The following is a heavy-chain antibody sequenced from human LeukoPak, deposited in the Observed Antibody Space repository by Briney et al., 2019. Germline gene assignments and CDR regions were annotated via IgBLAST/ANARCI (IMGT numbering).Heavy chain of an antibody. V-gene: IGHV1-2*02. Sequence: ASVKVSCKASGYTFTGYYMHWVRQAPGQGLEWMGWINPNSGGTNYAQRFQGRVTITRDTSISTAYMELSRLRSDDTAVYYCARVSVRFVPAPRNWFDPWGQGTLVTVSS. CDR2: INPNSGGT. J-gene: IGHJ5*02. CDR3: ARVSVRFVPAPRNWFDP. CDR1: GYTFTGYY. D-gene: IGHD2-2*01.